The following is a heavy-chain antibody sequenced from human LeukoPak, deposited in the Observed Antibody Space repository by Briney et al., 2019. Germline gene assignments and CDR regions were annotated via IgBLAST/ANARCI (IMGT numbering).Heavy chain of an antibody. J-gene: IGHJ4*02. V-gene: IGHV4-39*01. CDR3: ARRLYYNSSGNPFDY. CDR1: GGSISSSSYY. D-gene: IGHD3-22*01. CDR2: IYYSGST. Sequence: SETLSLTCTVSGGSISSSSYYWGWIRQPPGKGLEWIGNIYYSGSTYYNPSLKSRVTISVDTSKNQFSLKLSSVTAADTAVYYCARRLYYNSSGNPFDYWGQGTLVTVSS.